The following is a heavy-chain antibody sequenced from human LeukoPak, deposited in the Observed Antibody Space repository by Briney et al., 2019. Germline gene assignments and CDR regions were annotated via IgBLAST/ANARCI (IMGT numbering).Heavy chain of an antibody. V-gene: IGHV4-59*01. CDR3: ARAGDWFDP. Sequence: SETLSLTCTVSGGSISSYYWSWIRQPPGKGLEWIGYIYYSGTTNYNPSLKSRVTISVDTSKNQFSLKLSSVTAADTAVYYCARAGDWFDPWGQGTLVTVSS. J-gene: IGHJ5*02. CDR1: GGSISSYY. CDR2: IYYSGTT.